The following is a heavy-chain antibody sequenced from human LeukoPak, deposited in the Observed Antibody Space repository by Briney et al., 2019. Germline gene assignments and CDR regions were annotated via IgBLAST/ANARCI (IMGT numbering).Heavy chain of an antibody. CDR2: ISAYNGNT. Sequence: ASVKVSCKASGYTFTSYGISGVRQAPGQGLEWRGWISAYNGNTNYAQKLQGRVTMTTDTSTSTAYMELRSLRSDDTAVYYCARDSSSWTNYYYYGMDVWGQGTTVTVSS. J-gene: IGHJ6*02. CDR1: GYTFTSYG. V-gene: IGHV1-18*01. D-gene: IGHD6-13*01. CDR3: ARDSSSWTNYYYYGMDV.